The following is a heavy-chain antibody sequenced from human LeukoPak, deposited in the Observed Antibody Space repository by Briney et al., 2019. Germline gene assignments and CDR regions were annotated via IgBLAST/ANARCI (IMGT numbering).Heavy chain of an antibody. D-gene: IGHD3-16*01. Sequence: ASVKVSCKASEYTFTSYHLHWVRQAPGQGLEWMGIINPSGGSTTYAQKFQGRVTMTRETSTSTVYMELSSLRSEDTAVYDCARNPLSLRGVDSWGQGALVTVSS. CDR2: INPSGGST. CDR1: EYTFTSYH. J-gene: IGHJ4*02. V-gene: IGHV1-46*01. CDR3: ARNPLSLRGVDS.